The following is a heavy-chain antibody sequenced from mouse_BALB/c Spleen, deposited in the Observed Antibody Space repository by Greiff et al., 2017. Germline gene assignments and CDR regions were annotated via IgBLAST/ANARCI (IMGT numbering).Heavy chain of an antibody. D-gene: IGHD1-1*01. CDR1: GYTFTSYW. J-gene: IGHJ3*01. Sequence: QVQLQQSGAELAKPGASVKMSCKASGYTFTSYWMHWVKQRPGQGLEWIGYINPSTGYTEYNQKFKDKATLTADKSSSTAYMQLSSLTSEDSAVYYCARGYYYGSSYGAYWGQGTLVTVSA. CDR3: ARGYYYGSSYGAY. V-gene: IGHV1-7*01. CDR2: INPSTGYT.